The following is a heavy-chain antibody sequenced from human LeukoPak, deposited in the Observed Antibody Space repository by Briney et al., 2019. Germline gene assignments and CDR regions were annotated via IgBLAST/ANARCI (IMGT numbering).Heavy chain of an antibody. D-gene: IGHD2-8*01. CDR3: ARKGGTRGPLNY. V-gene: IGHV3-7*01. CDR1: GFTFSNYW. J-gene: IGHJ4*02. Sequence: GGSLRLSCAASGFTFSNYWMSWVRQAPGKGLEWVANIKQDGSKTYYVDSVKGRFTISRDKAKNSLFLQMNSLTAEDTAVYYCARKGGTRGPLNYWGQGTLVTVSS. CDR2: IKQDGSKT.